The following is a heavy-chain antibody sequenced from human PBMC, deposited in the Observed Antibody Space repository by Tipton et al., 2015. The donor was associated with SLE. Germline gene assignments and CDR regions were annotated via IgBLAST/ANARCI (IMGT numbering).Heavy chain of an antibody. Sequence: TLSLTCAVYGGSFSGYYWSWIRQPPGRGLEWIGEINHSGSTNYNPSLKSRVSISIDASENQFSLNLNSVTAADSAVYYCAREKSPYSTSSHFYAMDVWGQGTTVTVSS. J-gene: IGHJ6*02. CDR2: INHSGST. CDR1: GGSFSGYY. CDR3: AREKSPYSTSSHFYAMDV. V-gene: IGHV4-34*01. D-gene: IGHD6-6*01.